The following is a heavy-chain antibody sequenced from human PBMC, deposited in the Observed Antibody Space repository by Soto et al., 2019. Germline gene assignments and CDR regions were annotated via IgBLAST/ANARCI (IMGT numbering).Heavy chain of an antibody. CDR1: GFTFSSYW. CDR3: ARDTRGSRGKVDY. Sequence: GESLKISCEASGFTFSSYWMHWVRQTPGKGLVWVSRINSDGSSTSYAHSVKGRFTISIDNAKNTLYLQRSSLRAADTAVYYCARDTRGSRGKVDYWGQGTLVTVSS. V-gene: IGHV3-74*01. J-gene: IGHJ4*02. CDR2: INSDGSST. D-gene: IGHD2-15*01.